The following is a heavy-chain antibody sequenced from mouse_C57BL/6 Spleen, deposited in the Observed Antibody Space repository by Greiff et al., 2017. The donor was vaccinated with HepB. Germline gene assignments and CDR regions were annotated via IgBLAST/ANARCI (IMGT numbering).Heavy chain of an antibody. CDR2: INPSSGYT. J-gene: IGHJ4*01. V-gene: IGHV1-7*01. CDR1: GYTFTSYW. Sequence: VQLQQSGAELAKPGASVKLSCKASGYTFTSYWMHWVKQRLGQGLEWIGYINPSSGYTKYNQKFKDKATLTADKSSSKAYMQLSSLTYEDSAVYYCASLIYYDDYYAMDYWGQGTSVTVSS. CDR3: ASLIYYDDYYAMDY. D-gene: IGHD2-4*01.